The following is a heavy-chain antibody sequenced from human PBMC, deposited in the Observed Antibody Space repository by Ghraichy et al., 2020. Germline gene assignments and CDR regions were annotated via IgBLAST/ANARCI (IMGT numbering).Heavy chain of an antibody. J-gene: IGHJ4*02. CDR1: GFTVSSNY. CDR3: ARFVDTAPLPRIYDY. Sequence: GGSLRLSCAASGFTVSSNYMSWVRQAPGKGLEWVSVIYSGGSTYYADSVKGRFTISRDNSKNTLYLQMNSLRAEDTAVYYCARFVDTAPLPRIYDYWGQGTLVTVSS. CDR2: IYSGGST. V-gene: IGHV3-66*01. D-gene: IGHD5-18*01.